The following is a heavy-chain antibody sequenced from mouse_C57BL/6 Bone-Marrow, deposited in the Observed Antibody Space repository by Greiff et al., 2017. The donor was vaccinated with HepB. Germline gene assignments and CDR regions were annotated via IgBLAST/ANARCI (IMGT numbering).Heavy chain of an antibody. CDR1: GFTFSDYY. CDR2: INYDGSST. CDR3: ARDTTVVEPLYWYFDV. D-gene: IGHD1-1*01. V-gene: IGHV5-16*01. J-gene: IGHJ1*03. Sequence: EVQLVESEGGLVQPGRSMKLSCTASGFTFSDYYMAWVRQVPEKGLEWVANINYDGSSTYYLDSLKSRFIISRDNAKNNLYLQMSSLKSEDTATYYCARDTTVVEPLYWYFDVWGTGTTVTVSS.